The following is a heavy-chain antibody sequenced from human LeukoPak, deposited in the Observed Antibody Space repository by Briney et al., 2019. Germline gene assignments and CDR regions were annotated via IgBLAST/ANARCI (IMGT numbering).Heavy chain of an antibody. CDR1: GDSSSSGDYF. V-gene: IGHV4-30-4*08. J-gene: IGHJ4*02. CDR2: IYYSGST. D-gene: IGHD3-3*01. Sequence: SETLSLTCTVSGDSSSSGDYFWNWIRQPPGKGLEWIGYIYYSGSTYYNPSLKSRVSISVDTSKNQFSLKLSSVTAADTAVYYCARQVALITIFGVVIPYYFDYWGQGTLVTVSS. CDR3: ARQVALITIFGVVIPYYFDY.